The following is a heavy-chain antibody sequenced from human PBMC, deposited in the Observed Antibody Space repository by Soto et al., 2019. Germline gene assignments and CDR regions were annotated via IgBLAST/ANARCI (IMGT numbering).Heavy chain of an antibody. CDR3: ARDLDYYGSGSPPHY. V-gene: IGHV4-34*01. Sequence: SETLSLTCAVYGGSFSGYYWSWIRQSPGKGLEWIGEINHSGSTNYNPSLKSRVTISVDTSKNQFSLKLGSVTAADTAVYYCARDLDYYGSGSPPHYWGQGTLVTVSS. CDR1: GGSFSGYY. CDR2: INHSGST. J-gene: IGHJ4*02. D-gene: IGHD3-10*01.